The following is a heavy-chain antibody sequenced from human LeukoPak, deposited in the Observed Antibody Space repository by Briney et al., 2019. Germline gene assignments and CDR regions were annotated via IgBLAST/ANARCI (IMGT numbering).Heavy chain of an antibody. J-gene: IGHJ6*03. CDR1: GGSISSSSYY. CDR3: ARIVATIYYYYYYMDV. V-gene: IGHV4-39*01. Sequence: SETLSLTCTVSGGSISSSSYYWGWIRQPPGKGLEWIGSIYYSGSTYYNPSLKSRVTISVDTSKNQFSLKLSSVTAADTAVYYCARIVATIYYYYYYMDVWGKGTTFTVSS. CDR2: IYYSGST. D-gene: IGHD5-12*01.